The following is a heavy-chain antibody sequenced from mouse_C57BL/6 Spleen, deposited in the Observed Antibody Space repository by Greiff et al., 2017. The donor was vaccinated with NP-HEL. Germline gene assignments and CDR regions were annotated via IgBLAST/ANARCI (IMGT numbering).Heavy chain of an antibody. D-gene: IGHD1-1*01. CDR3: ARCYGSSYFYAMDY. CDR2: IRNKAYGYPT. V-gene: IGHV7-3*01. Sequence: EVHLVESGGGLVQPGGSLSLSCAASGFTFTDYYMSWVRQPPGKALEWLGFIRNKAYGYPTEYSSSVKGRFTIPRDNSQCILYLQMNALRAEDSATYYCARCYGSSYFYAMDYWGQGTSVTVSS. CDR1: GFTFTDYY. J-gene: IGHJ4*01.